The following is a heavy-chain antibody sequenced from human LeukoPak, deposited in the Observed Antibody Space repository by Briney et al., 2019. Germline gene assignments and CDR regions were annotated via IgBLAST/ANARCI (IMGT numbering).Heavy chain of an antibody. J-gene: IGHJ4*02. D-gene: IGHD3-22*01. V-gene: IGHV5-51*01. CDR3: ARGTDYYDSTGYPIDY. CDR2: IYPGDSDT. Sequence: GESLKISCKGSGYTITSYWIGWVRQMPGKGLEWMGIIYPGDSDTRYSPSFQGQVTISADKSITTAYLQWSSLKASDTAMYYCARGTDYYDSTGYPIDYWGQGTLVTVSS. CDR1: GYTITSYW.